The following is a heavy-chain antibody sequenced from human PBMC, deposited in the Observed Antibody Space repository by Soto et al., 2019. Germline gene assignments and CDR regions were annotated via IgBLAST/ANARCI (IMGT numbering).Heavy chain of an antibody. J-gene: IGHJ4*02. CDR2: IYYTGTT. CDR1: GYSINSNNW. D-gene: IGHD2-2*01. Sequence: SETLSLTCVVSGYSINSNNWWGWIRQPPGKGLEWIGDIYYTGTTYYNPSLKSRVTMSVDTAKDQFSLRLSSVTAVDTAVYYCARKKRKPGAIWSWGQGNLVTVSS. CDR3: ARKKRKPGAIWS. V-gene: IGHV4-28*01.